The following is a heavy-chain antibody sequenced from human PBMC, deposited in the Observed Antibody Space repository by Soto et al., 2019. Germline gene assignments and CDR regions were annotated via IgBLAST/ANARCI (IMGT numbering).Heavy chain of an antibody. CDR1: GFTFSSYA. J-gene: IGHJ6*03. V-gene: IGHV3-23*01. CDR3: ATPLLLRFWGAYYYSYRDV. D-gene: IGHD3-16*01. Sequence: PGGSLRLSCAASGFTFSSYAMSWVRQAPGKGLEWVSAISGSGGSTYYADSVKGRFTNSRDNSKNTLYLQMNSLRAEDTAVYYCATPLLLRFWGAYYYSYRDVGGKGPPVTVSS. CDR2: ISGSGGST.